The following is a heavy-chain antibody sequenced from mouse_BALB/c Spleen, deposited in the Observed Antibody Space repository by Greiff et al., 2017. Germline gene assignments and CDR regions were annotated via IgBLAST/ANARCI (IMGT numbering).Heavy chain of an antibody. V-gene: IGHV3-2*02. CDR2: ISYSGST. J-gene: IGHJ3*01. CDR1: GYSITSDYA. CDR3: ASPYYYGSRDWFAY. Sequence: VQLQQSGPGLVKPSQSLSLTCTVTGYSITSDYAWNWIRQFPGNKLEWMGYISYSGSTSYNPSLKSRISITRDTSKNQFFLQLNSVTTEDTATYYCASPYYYGSRDWFAYWGQGTLVTVSA. D-gene: IGHD1-1*01.